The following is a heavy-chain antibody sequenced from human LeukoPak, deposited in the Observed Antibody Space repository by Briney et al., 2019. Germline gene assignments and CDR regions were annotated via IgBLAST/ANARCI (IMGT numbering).Heavy chain of an antibody. V-gene: IGHV4-30-4*01. CDR1: GGSFSGYY. CDR3: ARANDFWSGYNALYFDH. J-gene: IGHJ4*02. CDR2: IYYSGST. Sequence: SETLSLTCAVYGGSFSGYYWSWIRQPPGKGLEWIGYIYYSGSTYYNPSLKSRVTISVDTSKNQFSLKLSSVTAADTAVYYCARANDFWSGYNALYFDHWGQGTLVTVSS. D-gene: IGHD3-3*01.